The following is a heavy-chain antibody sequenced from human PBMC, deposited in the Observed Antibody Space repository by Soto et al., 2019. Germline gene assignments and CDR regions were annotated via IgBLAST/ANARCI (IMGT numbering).Heavy chain of an antibody. CDR3: ARSDILTGYFISPPGYYYGMDV. J-gene: IGHJ6*02. V-gene: IGHV3-30-3*01. D-gene: IGHD3-9*01. Sequence: GGSLRLSCAASGFTFSNYAMHWVRQAPGKGLEWVAVISYDGSNKYYADSVKGRFTISRDNSKNTLYLQMNSLRAEDTAVYYCARSDILTGYFISPPGYYYGMDVWGQGTTVTVPS. CDR2: ISYDGSNK. CDR1: GFTFSNYA.